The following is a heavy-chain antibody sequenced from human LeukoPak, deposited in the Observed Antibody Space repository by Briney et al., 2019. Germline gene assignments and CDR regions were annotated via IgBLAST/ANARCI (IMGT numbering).Heavy chain of an antibody. CDR1: GFTFSSYS. V-gene: IGHV3-21*04. D-gene: IGHD3-22*01. CDR2: ISSSSSYI. Sequence: WGSLRLSCAASGFTFSSYSMNWVSQAPGKGREWVSSISSSSSYIYYADSVKGRFTISRDNAKNSMYLQMNSLRAEDTAVYYCAKSLSSGYLSDAFDIWGQGTMVTVSS. J-gene: IGHJ3*02. CDR3: AKSLSSGYLSDAFDI.